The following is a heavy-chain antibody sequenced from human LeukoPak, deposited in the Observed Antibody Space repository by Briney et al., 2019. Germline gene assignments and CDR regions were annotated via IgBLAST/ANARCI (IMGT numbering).Heavy chain of an antibody. CDR1: GIPFSDYY. Sequence: GGSLRLSCVVSGIPFSDYYMNWIRQAPGKGLEWISYISSTSSYTDYADSVKGRFTISRDNAKNSLYLQMNSLRAEDTAVYYCARPPQNYYDSSGSDAFDIWGQGTMVTVSS. CDR2: ISSTSSYT. J-gene: IGHJ3*02. V-gene: IGHV3-11*06. CDR3: ARPPQNYYDSSGSDAFDI. D-gene: IGHD3-22*01.